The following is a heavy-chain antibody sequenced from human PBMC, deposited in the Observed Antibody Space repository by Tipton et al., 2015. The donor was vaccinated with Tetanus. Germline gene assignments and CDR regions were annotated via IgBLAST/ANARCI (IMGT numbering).Heavy chain of an antibody. J-gene: IGHJ6*02. CDR2: INDVGTET. CDR1: GFTFSSFW. V-gene: IGHV3-74*01. Sequence: SLRLSCAASGFTFSSFWMHWVRQVPGKGLVSVARINDVGTETDYADSVTGQFSISRDNSKNSLSLQMNSQRADDTAVYYCVRRWFGTQYYFGMDVWGQGTTVTVSS. CDR3: VRRWFGTQYYFGMDV. D-gene: IGHD2/OR15-2a*01.